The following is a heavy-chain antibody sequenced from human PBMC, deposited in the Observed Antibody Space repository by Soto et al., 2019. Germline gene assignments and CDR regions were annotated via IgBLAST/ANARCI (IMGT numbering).Heavy chain of an antibody. CDR3: TTHVLQVSDWIMFFDY. J-gene: IGHJ4*02. CDR2: IKTNADGATT. Sequence: EVQLVQSGGGLGRPGGSLRLSCAASGFNFNNAWMSWVRQAPGKGLEWVGRIKTNADGATTDYAAPVKGRFTISRDDSEKTLYLQMSSLRTDDTAVYFCTTHVLQVSDWIMFFDYWGQGGLVTVSS. D-gene: IGHD2-2*03. V-gene: IGHV3-15*01. CDR1: GFNFNNAW.